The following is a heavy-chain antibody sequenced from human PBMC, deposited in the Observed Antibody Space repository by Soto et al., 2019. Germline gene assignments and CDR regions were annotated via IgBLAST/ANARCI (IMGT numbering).Heavy chain of an antibody. CDR2: ISGSGGST. J-gene: IGHJ5*02. V-gene: IGHV3-23*01. D-gene: IGHD3-10*01. CDR3: AKDGTIDYYGSGSYYRGVDP. Sequence: GGSLRLSCAASGFTFSSYAMSWVRQAPGKGLEWLSAISGSGGSTYYADSVKGRFTISRDNSKNTLYLQMNSLRAEDTAVYYCAKDGTIDYYGSGSYYRGVDPWGQGTLVTVSS. CDR1: GFTFSSYA.